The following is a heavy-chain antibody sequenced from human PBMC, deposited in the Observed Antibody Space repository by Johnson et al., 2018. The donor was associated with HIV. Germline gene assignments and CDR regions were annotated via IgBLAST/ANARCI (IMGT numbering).Heavy chain of an antibody. J-gene: IGHJ3*02. Sequence: QVQLVESGGGVVQPGKSLRLSCVASGFTFSSYGMHWVRQAPGRGLEWVAVIYSGGSTYYADSVKGRFTISRDNSKNTLYLQMNSLRAEDTAVYYCARPGRAVAGTHHSFGIWGQGTMVTVSS. CDR2: IYSGGST. D-gene: IGHD6-19*01. CDR1: GFTFSSYG. V-gene: IGHV3-NL1*01. CDR3: ARPGRAVAGTHHSFGI.